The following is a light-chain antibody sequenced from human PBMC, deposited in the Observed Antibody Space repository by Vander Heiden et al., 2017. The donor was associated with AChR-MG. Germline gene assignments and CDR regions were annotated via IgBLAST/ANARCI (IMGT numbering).Light chain of an antibody. CDR1: SSNIRSNT. CDR2: RNN. J-gene: IGLJ2*01. V-gene: IGLV1-44*01. Sequence: QSVLTQPPSASGTPGQRVTISCSGSSSNIRSNTVNWYQQLPGTAPKLLIYRNNQRPSGVPDRFSGSKSGTSASLAISGLQSEDEADYYCAAWDVSLNGVVFGGGTKLTVL. CDR3: AAWDVSLNGVV.